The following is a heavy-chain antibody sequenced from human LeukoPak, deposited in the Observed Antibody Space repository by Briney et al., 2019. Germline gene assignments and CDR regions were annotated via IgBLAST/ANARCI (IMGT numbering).Heavy chain of an antibody. CDR3: ATVVVVAATPLWY. V-gene: IGHV3-11*05. J-gene: IGHJ4*02. CDR1: GFTFSDYY. D-gene: IGHD2-15*01. Sequence: GGSLRLSCAASGFTFSDYYMSWIRQAPGKGLEWVSYISSSSSYTNYADSVKGRFTISRDNAKNSLYLQMNSLRAEDTAVYYCATVVVVAATPLWYWGQGTLVTVSS. CDR2: ISSSSSYT.